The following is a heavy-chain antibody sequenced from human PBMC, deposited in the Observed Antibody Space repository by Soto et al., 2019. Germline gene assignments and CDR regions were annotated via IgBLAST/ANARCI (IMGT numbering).Heavy chain of an antibody. CDR2: ISSSGGTT. CDR3: ARSQEGELPRIIDY. J-gene: IGHJ4*02. Sequence: EVQLLESGGGMVQPEGSLRLSCAASGFRISLHAMSWVRQAPGKALQWVSSISSSGGTTYNAESMKGRFAISRDNSKNTLYLHMKSLRDGDTAVYYCARSQEGELPRIIDYWGQGTLVIVSS. V-gene: IGHV3-23*01. D-gene: IGHD1-7*01. CDR1: GFRISLHA.